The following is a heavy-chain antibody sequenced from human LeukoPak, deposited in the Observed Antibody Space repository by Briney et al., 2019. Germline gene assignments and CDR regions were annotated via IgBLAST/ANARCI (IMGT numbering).Heavy chain of an antibody. V-gene: IGHV3-15*01. CDR1: GFTFSNAG. CDR3: NTGGYYFDF. CDR2: IKSRPDGGTI. Sequence: GGSLRLSCAGSGFTFSNAGMNWVRQAPGKGLEWVGRIKSRPDGGTIGYAAPVKGRFTISRDDSKNTVYLQMNSLKTEDTAVYYCNTGGYYFDFWGQGTLVTVSS. J-gene: IGHJ4*02.